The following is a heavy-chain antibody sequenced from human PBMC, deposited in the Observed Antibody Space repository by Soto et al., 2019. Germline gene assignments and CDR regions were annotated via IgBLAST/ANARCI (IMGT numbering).Heavy chain of an antibody. CDR2: IHTSGSN. V-gene: IGHV4-4*07. CDR3: VGVGYGRGFDF. CDR1: GASIDTYY. D-gene: IGHD4-17*01. J-gene: IGHJ4*02. Sequence: SETLSLTCTVSGASIDTYYWTWIRQPAGKGLEWIGLIHTSGSNYYNPSLESRVTMSEDTSKNHVSLKLTSVTAAGTAVYYCVGVGYGRGFDFWGQGTQVTVSS.